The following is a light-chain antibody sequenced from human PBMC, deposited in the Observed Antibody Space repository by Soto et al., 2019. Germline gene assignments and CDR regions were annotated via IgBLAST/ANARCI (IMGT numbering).Light chain of an antibody. V-gene: IGLV2-14*01. CDR2: EVS. CDR3: SSFTSSSTYV. Sequence: QSALTQPASVSGSPGQSITISCTGTSSDVGGYNYVSWYQQYPGKAPKDMIYEVSNRPSGVSNRFSGSKSGNTASLTISGLQAEDEADYYRSSFTSSSTYVFATGTKLTV. J-gene: IGLJ1*01. CDR1: SSDVGGYNY.